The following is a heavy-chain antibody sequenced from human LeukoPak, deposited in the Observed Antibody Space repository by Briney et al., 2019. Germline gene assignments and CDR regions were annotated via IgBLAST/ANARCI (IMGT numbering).Heavy chain of an antibody. CDR3: AVFSLREGMDV. J-gene: IGHJ6*02. V-gene: IGHV1-58*02. CDR2: IVVGSGST. Sequence: SVKVSCKASGFTFTSSAMQWLRQARGQRLEWIGWIVVGSGSTNYAQKFQERVTITRDMSTSTAYMELSSLRSEDTAVYYCAVFSLREGMDVWGQGTTVTVSS. CDR1: GFTFTSSA.